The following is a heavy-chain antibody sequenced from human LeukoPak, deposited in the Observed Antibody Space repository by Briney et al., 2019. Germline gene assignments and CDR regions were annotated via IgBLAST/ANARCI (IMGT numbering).Heavy chain of an antibody. CDR2: IYTSGST. CDR3: VTVGSGSYYNY. V-gene: IGHV4-61*02. Sequence: SETLSLTCTVSDGSISSGSYYWSWIRQHAGKGLEWIGRIYTSGSTNYNPSLKSRVTISVDTSKNQFSLKLSSVTAADTAVYYCVTVGSGSYYNYWGQGTLVTVSS. J-gene: IGHJ4*02. D-gene: IGHD3-10*01. CDR1: DGSISSGSYY.